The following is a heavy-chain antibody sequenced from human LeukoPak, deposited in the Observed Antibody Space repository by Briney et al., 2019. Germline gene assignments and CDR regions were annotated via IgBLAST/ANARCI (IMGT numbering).Heavy chain of an antibody. D-gene: IGHD3-10*01. CDR3: ARVSYGSGSYYLDY. CDR1: GGSISSYY. Sequence: SETLSLTCTVSGGSISSYYWSWIRQPPGKGLEWIGYIYYSGSTNCNPSLKSRVTISVDTSKNQFSLKLSSVTAADTAVYYCARVSYGSGSYYLDYWGQGTLVTVSS. V-gene: IGHV4-59*01. J-gene: IGHJ4*02. CDR2: IYYSGST.